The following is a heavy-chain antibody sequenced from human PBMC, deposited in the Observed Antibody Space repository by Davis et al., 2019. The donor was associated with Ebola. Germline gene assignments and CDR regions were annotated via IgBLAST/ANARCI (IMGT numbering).Heavy chain of an antibody. CDR1: GGSFSVYY. CDR2: INHSGST. D-gene: IGHD5-18*01. V-gene: IGHV4-34*01. Sequence: MPSETLSLTCAVYGGSFSVYYWSWIRQPPGKGLEWVGEINHSGSTNYNPSLKSRVTISVDTSKNQFSLKLSSVTAADTAVYYRARVRGYSYIDYWGQGTLVTVSS. J-gene: IGHJ4*02. CDR3: ARVRGYSYIDY.